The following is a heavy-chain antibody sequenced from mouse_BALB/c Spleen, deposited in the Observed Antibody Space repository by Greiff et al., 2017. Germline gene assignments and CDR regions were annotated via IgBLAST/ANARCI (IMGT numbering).Heavy chain of an antibody. CDR1: GFSLTGYG. D-gene: IGHD4-1*02. Sequence: QVQLQQSGPGLVAPSQSLSITCTISGFSLTGYGVNWVRQPPGKGLEWLGMIWGDGSTDYNSALKSRLSISKDNSKSQVFLKMNSLQTDDTARYYCARDQPTGAVDYWGQGTTLTVSS. J-gene: IGHJ2*01. V-gene: IGHV2-6-7*01. CDR3: ARDQPTGAVDY. CDR2: IWGDGST.